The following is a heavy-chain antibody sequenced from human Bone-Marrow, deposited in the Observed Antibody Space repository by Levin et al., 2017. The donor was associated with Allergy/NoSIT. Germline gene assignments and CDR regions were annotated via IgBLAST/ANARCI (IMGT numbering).Heavy chain of an antibody. D-gene: IGHD4-23*01. CDR1: GFSLSTSGVV. J-gene: IGHJ6*02. Sequence: SGPTLVKPTQTLTLTCTFSGFSLSTSGVVVGWVRQPPGKALEWLAVIFWDDDKRYSPGLKSKLTITKDNSRKQVVLTMTNMDPVDTATYYCTHSYGGNDGNYYAIDVWGQGTTVTVSS. CDR3: THSYGGNDGNYYAIDV. V-gene: IGHV2-5*02. CDR2: IFWDDDK.